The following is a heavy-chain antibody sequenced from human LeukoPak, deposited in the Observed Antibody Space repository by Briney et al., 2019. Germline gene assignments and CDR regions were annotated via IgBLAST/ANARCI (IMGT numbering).Heavy chain of an antibody. J-gene: IGHJ6*02. CDR2: IYYSGKT. CDR3: ARTWGYGLGSYQFSV. D-gene: IGHD3-10*01. CDR1: GGYISNDNYY. V-gene: IGHV4-39*07. Sequence: SETLSLTYTVSGGYISNDNYYWGWIRQPPGQGLEWIGTIYYSGKTYYNPSLESRDTISIDTSKNQFSLKLSSVTAADTAVYYCARTWGYGLGSYQFSVWGQGTTVTVSS.